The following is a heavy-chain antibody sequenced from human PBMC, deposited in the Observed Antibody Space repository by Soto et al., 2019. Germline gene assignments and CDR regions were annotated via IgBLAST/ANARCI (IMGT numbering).Heavy chain of an antibody. J-gene: IGHJ5*02. CDR3: AGSSSWYGGSWFDP. CDR1: GGSISSSNW. Sequence: SETLSLSCAVSGGSISSSNWWSWVRQPPGKGLEWIGEIYHSGSTNYNPSLKSRVTISVDKSKNQFSLKLSSVTAADTAVYYCAGSSSWYGGSWFDPWGQGTLVTVSS. CDR2: IYHSGST. V-gene: IGHV4-4*02. D-gene: IGHD6-13*01.